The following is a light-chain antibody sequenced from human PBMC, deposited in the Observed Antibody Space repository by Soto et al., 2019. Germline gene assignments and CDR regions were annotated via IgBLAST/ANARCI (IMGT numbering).Light chain of an antibody. J-gene: IGKJ1*01. CDR3: QQYNIYSPT. CDR1: QSISSW. CDR2: YAS. Sequence: DIQMTQSPSTLSASVGDRVTITCRASQSISSWLAWYPQQPGKAPKLXXXYASXXXSGVPSRFNGSRSGTEFTLXFCSLQPDDFEPYYCQQYNIYSPTFGHGTKVDIK. V-gene: IGKV1-5*01.